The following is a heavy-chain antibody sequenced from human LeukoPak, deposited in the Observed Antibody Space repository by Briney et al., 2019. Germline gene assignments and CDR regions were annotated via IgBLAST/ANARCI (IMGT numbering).Heavy chain of an antibody. D-gene: IGHD3-22*01. CDR1: GFTFSNAW. CDR3: ARDFRYYYDSSGYIDY. Sequence: GGSLGLSCAASGFTFSNAWMSWVRQAPGKGLEWVSVIYSGGSTYYADSVKGRFTISRDNSKNTLYLQMNSLRAEDTAVYYCARDFRYYYDSSGYIDYWGQGTLVTVSS. J-gene: IGHJ4*02. V-gene: IGHV3-53*01. CDR2: IYSGGST.